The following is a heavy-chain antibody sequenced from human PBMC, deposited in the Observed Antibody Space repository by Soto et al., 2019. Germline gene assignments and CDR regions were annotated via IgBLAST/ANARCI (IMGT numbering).Heavy chain of an antibody. V-gene: IGHV4-31*03. CDR3: ARVLGRGYSGYPRNYYFDY. J-gene: IGHJ4*02. Sequence: PSETLSLTCTVSGGSISSGGYYWSWIRQHPGKGLEWIGYIYYSGSTYYNPSLKSRVIISVDTSKNQFSLKLSSVTAADTAVYYCARVLGRGYSGYPRNYYFDYWGQGTLVTVSS. CDR1: GGSISSGGYY. CDR2: IYYSGST. D-gene: IGHD5-12*01.